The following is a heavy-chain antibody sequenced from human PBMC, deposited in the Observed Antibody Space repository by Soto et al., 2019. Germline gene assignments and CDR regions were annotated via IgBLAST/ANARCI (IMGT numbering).Heavy chain of an antibody. CDR3: ARSRYCSSTSCYLGDY. CDR2: IIPILGIA. CDR1: GGTFSSYN. D-gene: IGHD2-2*01. J-gene: IGHJ4*02. V-gene: IGHV1-69*02. Sequence: GASVKVSCKASGGTFSSYNISWVRQAPGQGLEWMGRIIPILGIANYAQKFQGRVTITADKSTSTAYMELSSLRSEDTAVYYCARSRYCSSTSCYLGDYWGQGTLVTVSS.